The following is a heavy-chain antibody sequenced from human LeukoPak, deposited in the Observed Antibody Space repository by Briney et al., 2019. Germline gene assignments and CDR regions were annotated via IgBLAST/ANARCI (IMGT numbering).Heavy chain of an antibody. J-gene: IGHJ5*02. Sequence: PGGSLRLSCAASGILFSNTAMNWARQSPGRGLEWVSAISGGGERAFYADSVKGRFTISRDNSKNMLYLQMNSLRADDTAIYYCAKDGGQYSSGPEFDPRGQGALVTVSS. CDR1: GILFSNTA. CDR2: ISGGGERA. V-gene: IGHV3-23*01. D-gene: IGHD6-19*01. CDR3: AKDGGQYSSGPEFDP.